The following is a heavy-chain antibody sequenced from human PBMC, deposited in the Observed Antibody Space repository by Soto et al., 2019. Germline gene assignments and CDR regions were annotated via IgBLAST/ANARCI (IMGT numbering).Heavy chain of an antibody. V-gene: IGHV3-7*01. CDR2: IKKDGSEK. D-gene: IGHD6-19*01. Sequence: EVQLVESGGGLVQPRGSLRLSCAASGFSFSSFWMNWVRQAPGTGLEWVAIIKKDGSEKLYVDSVKGRFTISRDNARNSLYLEMNSLRAEDTAVYYCVAGSGWLPDFWGQGTLVTVSS. CDR3: VAGSGWLPDF. CDR1: GFSFSSFW. J-gene: IGHJ4*02.